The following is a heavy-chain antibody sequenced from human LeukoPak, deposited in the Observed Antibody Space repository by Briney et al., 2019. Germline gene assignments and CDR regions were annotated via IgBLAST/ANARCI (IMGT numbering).Heavy chain of an antibody. CDR1: GYTFTGYY. J-gene: IGHJ6*03. CDR2: INPNSGGT. CDR3: ARSRGYYYYYYMDV. V-gene: IGHV1-2*02. Sequence: ASVKVSCKASGYTFTGYYMHWVRQAPGQGLEWMVWINPNSGGTNYAQKFQGRVTMTRDTSISTAYMELSRLRSDDTAVYYCARSRGYYYYYYMDVWGKGTTVTISS.